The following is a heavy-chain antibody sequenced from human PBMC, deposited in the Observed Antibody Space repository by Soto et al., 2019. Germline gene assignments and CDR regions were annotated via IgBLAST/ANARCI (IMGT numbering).Heavy chain of an antibody. CDR3: ARRNSGGNWLDP. CDR2: ISNSGST. D-gene: IGHD2-15*01. Sequence: SETLSLTCIVSGTSVTTPTYYLTLIRQPPRKGLEGIGYISNSGSTTYSPSLKSRITISAYKSKNQFSLKLNFVSAADTAIYYCARRNSGGNWLDPWGQGTPVTVAS. J-gene: IGHJ5*02. CDR1: GTSVTTPTYY. V-gene: IGHV4-61*01.